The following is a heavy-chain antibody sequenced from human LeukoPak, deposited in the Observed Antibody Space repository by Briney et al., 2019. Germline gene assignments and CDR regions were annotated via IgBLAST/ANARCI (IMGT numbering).Heavy chain of an antibody. CDR1: GFSFGSSW. CDR2: INPDGSEK. Sequence: GGSLRLSCAASGFSFGSSWMDWVRQAPGKGLEWVASINPDGSEKYSVDSVEGRFTISRDNAKNLLYLQVNRLRVEDTAFYYCARDLAYSRLDYWGQGMLVTVSS. CDR3: ARDLAYSRLDY. J-gene: IGHJ4*02. V-gene: IGHV3-7*01. D-gene: IGHD5-18*01.